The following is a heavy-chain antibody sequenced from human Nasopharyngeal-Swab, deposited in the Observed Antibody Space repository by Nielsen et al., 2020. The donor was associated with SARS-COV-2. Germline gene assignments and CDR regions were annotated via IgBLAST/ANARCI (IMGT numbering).Heavy chain of an antibody. CDR3: AKDVHADYGGIDY. V-gene: IGHV3-30*04. CDR1: GFIFRNYA. J-gene: IGHJ4*02. D-gene: IGHD4/OR15-4a*01. CDR2: ISYDGSNE. Sequence: GGSLRLSCATSGFIFRNYAIHWVRQAPGKGLEWVAVISYDGSNEYYGDSVKGRFTISRDNSKNTLYLQMNSLRVDDTAVYYCAKDVHADYGGIDYWGQGILVTVSS.